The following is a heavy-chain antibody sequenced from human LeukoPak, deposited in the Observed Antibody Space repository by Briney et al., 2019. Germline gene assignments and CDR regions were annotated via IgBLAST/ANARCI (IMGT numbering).Heavy chain of an antibody. CDR3: ARVLGSGWYEVWFDP. CDR2: ISAYNGNT. Sequence: GASVKVSCKASGYTFTSYGISWVRQAPGQGLEWMGWISAYNGNTNYAQKLQGRVTMTTDTSTSTAYMELRSLRSDDTAVYYCARVLGSGWYEVWFDPWGQGTLVTVSS. J-gene: IGHJ5*02. V-gene: IGHV1-18*01. CDR1: GYTFTSYG. D-gene: IGHD6-19*01.